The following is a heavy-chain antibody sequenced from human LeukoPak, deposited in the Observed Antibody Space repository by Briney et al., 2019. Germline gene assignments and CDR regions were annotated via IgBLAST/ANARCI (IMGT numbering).Heavy chain of an antibody. J-gene: IGHJ3*02. CDR3: ARDISGYYPHDAFDI. Sequence: ASVKVSCKASGYTFTSYGISWVRQAPGQGLEWMGWISAYNCNTNYAQKFQGRVTMTRDTSISTAYMELSRLRSDDTAVYYCARDISGYYPHDAFDIWGQGTMVTVSS. CDR2: ISAYNCNT. CDR1: GYTFTSYG. D-gene: IGHD3-22*01. V-gene: IGHV1-18*01.